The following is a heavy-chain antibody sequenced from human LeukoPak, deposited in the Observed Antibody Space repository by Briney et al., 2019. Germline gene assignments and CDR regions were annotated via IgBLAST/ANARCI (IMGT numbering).Heavy chain of an antibody. CDR2: IYHSGST. CDR3: ARLDTAASGVGSHYYYGMDA. J-gene: IGHJ6*02. Sequence: SGTLSLTCAVSGGSISSAGWWSWVRQSPGKGLEWIGEIYHSGSTNYNPSLKSRVTISVDKSKNQFSLKLSSVTAADTAVYYCARLDTAASGVGSHYYYGMDAWGQGTTVTVSS. D-gene: IGHD2-8*02. CDR1: GGSISSAGW. V-gene: IGHV4-4*02.